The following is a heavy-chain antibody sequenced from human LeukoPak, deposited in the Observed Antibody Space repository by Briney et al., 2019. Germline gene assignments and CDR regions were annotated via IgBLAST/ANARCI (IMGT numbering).Heavy chain of an antibody. CDR3: ARDPVATSRFDY. CDR2: ISNSASTI. J-gene: IGHJ4*02. V-gene: IGHV3-48*02. Sequence: GRCQRLSYAASGFPFSSYSMNWVRQAPGKGLEWVSYISNSASTIYYADSVTGRFTISRDNAKNSLYLQMNSLRDEDTAVYYCARDPVATSRFDYWGQGTLVTVSS. CDR1: GFPFSSYS. D-gene: IGHD5-12*01.